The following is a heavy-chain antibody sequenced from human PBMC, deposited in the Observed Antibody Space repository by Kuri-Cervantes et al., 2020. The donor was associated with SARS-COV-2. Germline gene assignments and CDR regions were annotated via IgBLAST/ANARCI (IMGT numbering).Heavy chain of an antibody. D-gene: IGHD3-10*01. CDR1: GFTFSSYG. CDR2: ISYDGSNK. Sequence: GESLKISCAASGFTFSSYGMHWVRQAPGKGLEWVAVISYDGSNKYYADSVKGRFTISRDNSKNTLYLQMNSLRAEDTAVYYCARARVRGASGPYNWFDPWGQGTLVTVSS. CDR3: ARARVRGASGPYNWFDP. V-gene: IGHV3-30*03. J-gene: IGHJ5*02.